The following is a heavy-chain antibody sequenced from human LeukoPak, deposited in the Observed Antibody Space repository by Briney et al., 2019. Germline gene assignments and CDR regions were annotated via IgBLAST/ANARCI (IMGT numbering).Heavy chain of an antibody. CDR3: ATLYGGQRADGY. D-gene: IGHD2-15*01. Sequence: GGSLRLSCAASGFIVTNNYMSWVRQAPGKGLEWVSAIYGGDTTEYADSVKGRFIISRDMSKNTLYLQMNTVRIEDTAVYYCATLYGGQRADGYWGQRTLVIVSS. CDR2: IYGGDTT. V-gene: IGHV3-53*01. J-gene: IGHJ4*02. CDR1: GFIVTNNY.